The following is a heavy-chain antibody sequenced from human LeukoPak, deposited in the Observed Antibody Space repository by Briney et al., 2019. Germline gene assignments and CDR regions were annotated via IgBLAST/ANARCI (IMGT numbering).Heavy chain of an antibody. CDR3: ARVGSYDILTGRYYYYMDV. J-gene: IGHJ6*03. CDR1: GGSISSYN. CDR2: IYYSGSN. Sequence: SETLSLTCTVSGGSISSYNWSWIRQPPGKGLEWIGYIYYSGSNNYNPSLKSRVTISVDTSTNQFSLKLSSVTAADTAVYYCARVGSYDILTGRYYYYMDVWGKGTTVTVSS. V-gene: IGHV4-59*01. D-gene: IGHD3-9*01.